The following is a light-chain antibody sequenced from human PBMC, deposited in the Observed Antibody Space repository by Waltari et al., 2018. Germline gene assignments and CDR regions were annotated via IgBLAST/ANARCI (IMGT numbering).Light chain of an antibody. CDR1: SSTIGASYD. J-gene: IGLJ3*02. Sequence: QSVLAQPPSVSGAPGQRVAISCTGSSSTIGASYDVNWYQQLPGTAPKPLIYGTFNRPSGVPDRFSGSKSGASASLAITGLQGGDEADYYCQSYDSSLRGWVFGGGTKLTVL. V-gene: IGLV1-40*01. CDR3: QSYDSSLRGWV. CDR2: GTF.